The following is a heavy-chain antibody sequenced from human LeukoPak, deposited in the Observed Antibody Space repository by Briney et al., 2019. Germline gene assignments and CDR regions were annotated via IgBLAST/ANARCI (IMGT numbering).Heavy chain of an antibody. CDR1: GYTFSDYY. CDR3: ARDSRVADDY. D-gene: IGHD2-15*01. Sequence: ASVKVSCKASGYTFSDYYMHWVRQAPGQGLEWMGRINPNSGDTSFAQKFRGRVTMTRDTSVNTAYMELGRLTSDDTAMYYCARDSRVADDYWGQGTLVTVSS. V-gene: IGHV1-2*06. J-gene: IGHJ4*02. CDR2: INPNSGDT.